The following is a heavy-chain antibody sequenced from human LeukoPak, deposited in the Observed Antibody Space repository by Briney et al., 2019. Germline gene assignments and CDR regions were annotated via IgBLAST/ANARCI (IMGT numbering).Heavy chain of an antibody. Sequence: ASETLSLTCAVYGGSFSGYYWSWIRQPPGKGLEWIGEINHSGSTNHNPSLKSRVTISVDTSKNQFSLKLSSVTAADTAVYYCARSRKLYTIFGVVTNYFDYWGQGTLVTVSS. D-gene: IGHD3-3*01. CDR1: GGSFSGYY. J-gene: IGHJ4*02. V-gene: IGHV4-34*01. CDR3: ARSRKLYTIFGVVTNYFDY. CDR2: INHSGST.